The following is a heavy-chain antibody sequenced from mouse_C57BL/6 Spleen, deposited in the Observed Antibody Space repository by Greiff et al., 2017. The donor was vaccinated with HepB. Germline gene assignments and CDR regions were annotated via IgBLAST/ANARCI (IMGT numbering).Heavy chain of an antibody. V-gene: IGHV5-6*01. D-gene: IGHD4-1*01. Sequence: EVQLKESGGDLVKPGGSLKLSCAASGFTFSSYGMSWVRQTPDKRLEWVATISSGGSYTYYPDSVKGRFTISRDNAKNTLYLQMSSLKSEDTAMYYCARDWDGYYFDYWGQGTTLTVSS. CDR2: ISSGGSYT. J-gene: IGHJ2*01. CDR1: GFTFSSYG. CDR3: ARDWDGYYFDY.